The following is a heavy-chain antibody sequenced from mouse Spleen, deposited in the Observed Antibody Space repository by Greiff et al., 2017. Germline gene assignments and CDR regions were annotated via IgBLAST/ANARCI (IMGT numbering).Heavy chain of an antibody. CDR2: INPYNVDT. D-gene: IGHD1-1*01. CDR1: GYIFTDYY. J-gene: IGHJ1*03. V-gene: IGHV1-19*01. CDR3: ARGAFYFGNRYGFFDV. Sequence: EVQLQQSGPVLVKPGTSMKMSCKASGYIFTDYYMNWVKQSHGKSLEWIGIINPYNVDTTYSQKFKGKATLTVDKSSSTAYMELNSLTSEDSAVYYCARGAFYFGNRYGFFDVWGTGTTVTVSS.